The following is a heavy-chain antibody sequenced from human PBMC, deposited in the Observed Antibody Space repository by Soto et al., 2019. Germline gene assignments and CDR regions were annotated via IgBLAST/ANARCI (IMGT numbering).Heavy chain of an antibody. CDR2: IYYSGST. D-gene: IGHD5-12*01. Sequence: QVQLQESGPGLVKPSQTLSLTCTVSGGSISSGDYYWSWIRQPPGKGLEWIGYIYYSGSTYYNPSLRSRVTISVDTSKNQFSLKRSSVTAADTAVYYCAREISGMATTHFDYWGQGTLVTVSS. V-gene: IGHV4-30-4*01. CDR3: AREISGMATTHFDY. J-gene: IGHJ4*02. CDR1: GGSISSGDYY.